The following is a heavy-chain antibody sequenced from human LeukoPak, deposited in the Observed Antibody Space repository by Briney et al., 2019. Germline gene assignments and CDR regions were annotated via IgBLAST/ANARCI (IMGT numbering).Heavy chain of an antibody. CDR3: AKARSYGYFDY. D-gene: IGHD5-18*01. CDR1: GFTFSSYA. Sequence: PGGSLRLSCAASGFTFSSYAMNWVRQAPGKGLEWVSGISGSGISTYYADSVKGRFTISRDSSKNTLYLQMNSLRAEDTAIHYCAKARSYGYFDYWGQGTLVTVSS. J-gene: IGHJ4*02. CDR2: ISGSGIST. V-gene: IGHV3-23*01.